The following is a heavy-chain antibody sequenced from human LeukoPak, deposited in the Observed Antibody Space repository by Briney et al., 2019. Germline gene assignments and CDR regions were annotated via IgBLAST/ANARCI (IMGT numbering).Heavy chain of an antibody. J-gene: IGHJ6*03. V-gene: IGHV5-51*01. Sequence: GESLKISCKGSGYSFTNYRIGWVRQTPGKGLEWMGIIYPTDSDTRYSPSFQGQVTISADKSISTAYLQWSGLKASDTAVYYCARGWVRTGAAAAQYYYYYMDVWGKGTTVTISS. CDR2: IYPTDSDT. D-gene: IGHD6-13*01. CDR1: GYSFTNYR. CDR3: ARGWVRTGAAAAQYYYYYMDV.